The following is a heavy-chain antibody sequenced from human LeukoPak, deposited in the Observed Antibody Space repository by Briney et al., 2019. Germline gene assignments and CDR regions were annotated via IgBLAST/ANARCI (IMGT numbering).Heavy chain of an antibody. J-gene: IGHJ5*02. Sequence: ASVKVSCKASGYTFTSYAMHWVRQAPGQRLEWMGWINTGNGNTKYSQKFQGRVTITADESTSTAYMELSSLRSEDTAVYYCARGGYTEYNWFDPWGQGTLVTVSS. D-gene: IGHD3-16*02. V-gene: IGHV1-3*04. CDR3: ARGGYTEYNWFDP. CDR2: INTGNGNT. CDR1: GYTFTSYA.